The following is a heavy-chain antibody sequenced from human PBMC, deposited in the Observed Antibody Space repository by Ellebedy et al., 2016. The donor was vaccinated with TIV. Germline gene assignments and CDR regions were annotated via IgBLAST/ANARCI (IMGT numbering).Heavy chain of an antibody. CDR3: ARHGNYCFDY. CDR2: INEDGSTK. Sequence: GGSLRLSXAASGFTSANNWMGWVRQAPGKGLEWLANINEDGSTKYFVDSVKGRFTMSRDNAQNTLYLQMNSLRAEDTAVYYCARHGNYCFDYWGQGTLVTVSS. D-gene: IGHD1-7*01. V-gene: IGHV3-7*01. CDR1: GFTSANNW. J-gene: IGHJ4*02.